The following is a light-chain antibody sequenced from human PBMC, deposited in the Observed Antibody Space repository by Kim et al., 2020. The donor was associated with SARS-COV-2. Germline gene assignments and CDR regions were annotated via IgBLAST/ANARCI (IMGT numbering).Light chain of an antibody. Sequence: VSPGQTARITCSGDVLAKKYARWFQQKPGQAPVLVIYKDSERPSGIPARFSGSSSGTTVTLTISGAQVEDEADYYCYSAADNNRVFGGGTQLTVL. J-gene: IGLJ3*02. CDR1: VLAKKY. CDR2: KDS. CDR3: YSAADNNRV. V-gene: IGLV3-27*01.